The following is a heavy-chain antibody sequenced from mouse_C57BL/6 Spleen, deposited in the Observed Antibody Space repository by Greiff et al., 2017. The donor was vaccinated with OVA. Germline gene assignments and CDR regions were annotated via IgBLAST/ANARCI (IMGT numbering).Heavy chain of an antibody. J-gene: IGHJ1*03. D-gene: IGHD1-1*01. CDR3: ARDRGTTVVAHWYFDV. V-gene: IGHV5-16*01. CDR2: INYDGSST. Sequence: EVKLMESEGGLVQPGRSMKLSCTASGFTFSDYYMAWVRQVPEKGLEWVANINYDGSSTYYLDSLKSRFIISRDNAKNILYLQMSSLKSEDTATYYCARDRGTTVVAHWYFDVWGTGTTVTVSS. CDR1: GFTFSDYY.